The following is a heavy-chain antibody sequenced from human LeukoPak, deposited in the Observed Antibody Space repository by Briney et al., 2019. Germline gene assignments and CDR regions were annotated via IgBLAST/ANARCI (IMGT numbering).Heavy chain of an antibody. D-gene: IGHD6-6*01. V-gene: IGHV3-74*01. CDR3: ASTSSFGFLYYYGMDV. CDR1: GFTFSSYW. CDR2: INSDGSST. J-gene: IGHJ6*02. Sequence: GGSLRLSCAASGFTFSSYWMHWVRQAPGKGLVWVSRINSDGSSTSYADSVKGRFTISRDNAKNTLYLQMNSLRAEDTAVYYCASTSSFGFLYYYGMDVWGQGTTVTVSS.